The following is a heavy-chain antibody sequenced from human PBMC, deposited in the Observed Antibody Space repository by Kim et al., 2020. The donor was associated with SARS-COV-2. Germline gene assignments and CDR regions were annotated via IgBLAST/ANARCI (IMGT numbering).Heavy chain of an antibody. CDR3: ARVGDFRGVF. J-gene: IGHJ4*02. CDR2: VYSSGSA. Sequence: SETLSLTCTVSGVSVNSDNYFWSWIRQSPGKGLEWIGFVYSSGSAHYNPSFTSRVTISQDTSKNQFSLKMTSVTAADTAKYYCARVGDFRGVFWSQGTLVTVSS. CDR1: GVSVNSDNYF. D-gene: IGHD4-17*01. V-gene: IGHV4-61*01.